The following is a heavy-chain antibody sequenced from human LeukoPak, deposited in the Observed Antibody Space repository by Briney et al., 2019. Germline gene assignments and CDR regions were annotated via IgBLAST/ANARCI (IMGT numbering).Heavy chain of an antibody. CDR2: IIPIFGTA. CDR3: ARVLTIFPGGHYYYYMDV. D-gene: IGHD3-3*01. V-gene: IGHV1-69*13. J-gene: IGHJ6*03. Sequence: ASVKVSCKATGYTFTSYYMHWVRQAPGQGLEWMGGIIPIFGTANYAQKSQGRVTITADESTSTAYMELSSLRSEDTAVYYCARVLTIFPGGHYYYYMDVWGKGTTVTVSS. CDR1: GYTFTSYY.